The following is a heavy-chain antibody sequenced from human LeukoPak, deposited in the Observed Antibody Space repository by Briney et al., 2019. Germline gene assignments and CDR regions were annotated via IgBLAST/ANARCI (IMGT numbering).Heavy chain of an antibody. CDR2: FSGSGGST. V-gene: IGHV3-23*01. J-gene: IGHJ4*02. Sequence: PGGSLRLSCAASGFTFSKYAMSWVRQAPGKGLEWVSAFSGSGGSTHYADSVKGRFTISRDNSKNTLYLQMNCLRADDTAVYYCAKDVGYCSSTTCYKPFDYWGQGTLVTVSS. D-gene: IGHD2-2*02. CDR1: GFTFSKYA. CDR3: AKDVGYCSSTTCYKPFDY.